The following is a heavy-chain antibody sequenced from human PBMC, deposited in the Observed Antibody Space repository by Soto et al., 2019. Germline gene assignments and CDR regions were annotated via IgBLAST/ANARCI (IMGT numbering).Heavy chain of an antibody. D-gene: IGHD1-7*01. Sequence: QVHLQQRGAGLLKPSETLSLNCIVSGESFSGYYWSWIRQTPGMGLEWIGEVDHRGSTTYNPSLKNRAFIAIDSSKKLFSLELTSVTAADTALYFCARYEYGNSLYGVDVWGQGTSVTVSS. V-gene: IGHV4-34*02. CDR3: ARYEYGNSLYGVDV. J-gene: IGHJ6*02. CDR2: VDHRGST. CDR1: GESFSGYY.